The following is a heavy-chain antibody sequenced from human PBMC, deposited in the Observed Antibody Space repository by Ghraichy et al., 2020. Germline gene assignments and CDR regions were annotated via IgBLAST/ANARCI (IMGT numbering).Heavy chain of an antibody. D-gene: IGHD2/OR15-2a*01. CDR3: ARDFLGDHPF. J-gene: IGHJ4*02. Sequence: GSLRLSCAASGFSFSTSSMSWVRQSQEKGLEWVSYISHSSRYIYYADSVKGRFTISRDNAKNSLSLQMNSLRDEDTAVYYCARDFLGDHPFWGQGTPVTVPS. CDR1: GFSFSTSS. CDR2: ISHSSRYI. V-gene: IGHV3-48*02.